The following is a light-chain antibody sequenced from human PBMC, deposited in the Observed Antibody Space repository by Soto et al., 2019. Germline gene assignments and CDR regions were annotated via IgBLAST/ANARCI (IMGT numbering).Light chain of an antibody. CDR1: LSLVHSNGNTY. V-gene: IGKV2-24*01. CDR2: EIS. J-gene: IGKJ2*01. CDR3: MQGTQVPYT. Sequence: DIVMTQTPLSSPVTLGQPASISCRSSLSLVHSNGNTYLSWLQQRPGQPPRLLIYEISNRFSGVPDRFSGSGAGTDFTLKISRVEAEDVGIYYCMQGTQVPYTFGQGTRLEI.